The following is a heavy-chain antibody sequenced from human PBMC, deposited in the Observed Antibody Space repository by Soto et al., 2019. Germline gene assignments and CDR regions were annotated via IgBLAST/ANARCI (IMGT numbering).Heavy chain of an antibody. CDR2: INSDGSST. Sequence: EVQLVESGGGLVQPGGSLRLSCAASGFTFSSYWMHWVRQAPGKGLVWVSRINSDGSSTSYADSVKGRFTISRDNAKNTLYLQMNSLSAEDRAVYYCAGVYCSGGSCYNLDYWGQGTLVTVSS. J-gene: IGHJ4*02. CDR1: GFTFSSYW. D-gene: IGHD2-15*01. V-gene: IGHV3-74*01. CDR3: AGVYCSGGSCYNLDY.